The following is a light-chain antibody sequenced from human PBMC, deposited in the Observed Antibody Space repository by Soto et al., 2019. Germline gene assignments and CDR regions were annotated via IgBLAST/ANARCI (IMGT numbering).Light chain of an antibody. CDR1: QSISTW. J-gene: IGKJ1*01. Sequence: DIQMTQSPSTLSASVGDRVTITCRASQSISTWLAWYHQKPGKAPKLLIYKASSLESGVPSRFSGSRSGTEFTLTITSLQPDDLATYYFKQYNSDSSTFGQGTEVEV. V-gene: IGKV1-5*03. CDR2: KAS. CDR3: KQYNSDSST.